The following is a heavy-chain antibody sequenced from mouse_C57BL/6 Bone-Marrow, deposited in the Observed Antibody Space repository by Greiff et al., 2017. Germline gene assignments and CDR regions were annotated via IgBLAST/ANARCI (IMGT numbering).Heavy chain of an antibody. Sequence: EVKVVESGGGLVKPGGSLKLSCAASGFTFSDYGMHWVRQAPEKGLEWVAYISSGSSTIYYADTVKGRFTISRDNAKNTLFLQMTSLRSEDTAMYYCARSTMVTTGAYWGQGTLVTVSA. CDR1: GFTFSDYG. CDR3: ARSTMVTTGAY. V-gene: IGHV5-17*01. D-gene: IGHD2-2*01. CDR2: ISSGSSTI. J-gene: IGHJ3*01.